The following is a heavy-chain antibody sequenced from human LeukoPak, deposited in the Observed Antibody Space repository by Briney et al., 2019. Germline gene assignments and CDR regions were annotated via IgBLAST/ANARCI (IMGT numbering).Heavy chain of an antibody. V-gene: IGHV4-34*01. Sequence: PSETLSLTCAVYGGSFSAYSWSWIRQPPGRGLEWIGEVNPSGNTHYTPSLESRVTISVDSSKNQFSLKLSSVTAADTAVYYCARGSLPGYWGQGTLVTVSS. CDR2: VNPSGNT. CDR3: ARGSLPGY. J-gene: IGHJ4*02. CDR1: GGSFSAYS.